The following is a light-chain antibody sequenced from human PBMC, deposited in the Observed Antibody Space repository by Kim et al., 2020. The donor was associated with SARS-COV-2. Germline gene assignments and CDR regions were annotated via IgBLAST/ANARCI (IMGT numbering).Light chain of an antibody. CDR2: SVS. V-gene: IGKV3-20*01. Sequence: SPEERATRSCRASHKITSDYLAWYQQRPGQAPRLLIYSVSTRAAGITDRFSGSGSGTDFTLTISWLEPEDFAVYYCHHYGDSLWSFGRGTKVDIK. J-gene: IGKJ1*01. CDR1: HKITSDY. CDR3: HHYGDSLWS.